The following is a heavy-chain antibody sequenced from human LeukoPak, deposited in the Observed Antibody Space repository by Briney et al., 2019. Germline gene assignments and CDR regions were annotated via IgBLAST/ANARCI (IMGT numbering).Heavy chain of an antibody. D-gene: IGHD2-15*01. V-gene: IGHV4-4*07. Sequence: SETLSLTCTVSGGSISSYYWSWIRQPAGKGLEWIGRIYTSGSTNYNPSLKSRVTMSVDTSKNQFSLKLNPVTAADTAVYYCARDCSGGSCYSYYGMDVWGQGTTVTVSS. J-gene: IGHJ6*02. CDR3: ARDCSGGSCYSYYGMDV. CDR1: GGSISSYY. CDR2: IYTSGST.